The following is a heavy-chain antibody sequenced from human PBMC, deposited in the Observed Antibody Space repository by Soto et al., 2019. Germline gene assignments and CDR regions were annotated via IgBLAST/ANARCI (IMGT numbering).Heavy chain of an antibody. CDR3: ASQLYYYDAFDI. D-gene: IGHD3-22*01. Sequence: ALRLSCAASGFTFSSYGMHWVRQAPGKGLEWVAVIWYDGSNKYYADSVKGRFTISRDNSKNTLYLQMNSLRAEDTAVYYCASQLYYYDAFDIWGQGTMVTVSS. CDR2: IWYDGSNK. J-gene: IGHJ3*02. V-gene: IGHV3-33*01. CDR1: GFTFSSYG.